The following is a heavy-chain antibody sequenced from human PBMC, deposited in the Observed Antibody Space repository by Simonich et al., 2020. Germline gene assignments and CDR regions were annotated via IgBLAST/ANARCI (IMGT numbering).Heavy chain of an antibody. CDR2: ISRSSSYI. Sequence: EVQLVESGGGLVKPGGSLRLSCAASGFTFSSYSMNWVRQAPGKGLEWVISISRSSSYIYYADSWKGRFTISRDNAKNSLYLQMNSLRAEDTAVYYCARDAAGDYWGQGTLVTVSS. CDR3: ARDAAGDY. V-gene: IGHV3-21*01. CDR1: GFTFSSYS. D-gene: IGHD6-13*01. J-gene: IGHJ4*02.